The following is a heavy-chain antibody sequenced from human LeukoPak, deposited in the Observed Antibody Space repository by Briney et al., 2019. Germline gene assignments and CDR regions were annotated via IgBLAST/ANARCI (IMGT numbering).Heavy chain of an antibody. V-gene: IGHV3-23*01. J-gene: IGHJ6*03. CDR2: IGGSDGRT. Sequence: GGSLRLSCAASGFTFSTYAMSWVRQAPGKGLDGFSLIGGSDGRTRYADSVKGRFTISRDNSKNTLYLEMNSLRAEDTAVYYCAKDSSSYDWGYMDVWGKGTTVTISS. CDR3: AKDSSSYDWGYMDV. CDR1: GFTFSTYA. D-gene: IGHD3-22*01.